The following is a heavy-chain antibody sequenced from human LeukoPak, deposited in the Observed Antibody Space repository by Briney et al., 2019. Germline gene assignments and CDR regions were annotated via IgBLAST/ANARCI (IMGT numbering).Heavy chain of an antibody. V-gene: IGHV4-59*01. CDR1: GGSFSGYY. J-gene: IGHJ5*02. Sequence: SETLSLTCAVYGGSFSGYYWSWIRQPPGKGLVWIGYIYYSGSTNYNPSLKSRVTISVDTSKNQFSLKLSSVTAADTAVYYCARHGTSGTNLNWFDPWGQGTLVTVSS. CDR3: ARHGTSGTNLNWFDP. D-gene: IGHD1-1*01. CDR2: IYYSGST.